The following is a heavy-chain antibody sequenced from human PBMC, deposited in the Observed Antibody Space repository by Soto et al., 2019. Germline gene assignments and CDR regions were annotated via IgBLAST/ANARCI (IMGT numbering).Heavy chain of an antibody. CDR1: RFTLRSYA. V-gene: IGHV3-23*01. J-gene: IGHJ4*02. CDR2: ISGTYGT. D-gene: IGHD6-19*01. Sequence: GGTLRLSCAASRFTLRSYAMRWFRQSPGKGLEWVSSISGTYGTHYADSVKCRCTIYQDMSRSPLSLHMNSLRAEDTAVYHCVNGCSSGSSGGYFEYWRRGSLVIVSS. CDR3: VNGCSSGSSGGYFEY.